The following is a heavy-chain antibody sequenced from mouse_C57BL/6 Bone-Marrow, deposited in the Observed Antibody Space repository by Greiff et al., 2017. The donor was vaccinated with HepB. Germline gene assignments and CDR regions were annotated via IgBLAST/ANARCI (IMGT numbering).Heavy chain of an antibody. CDR3: AREGQLRLPWFAY. D-gene: IGHD3-2*02. Sequence: QVQLKQPGAELVKPGASVKMSCKASGYTFTSYWITWVKQRPGQGLEWIGDIYPGSGSTNYNEKFKSKATLTVDTSSSTAYMQLSSLTSEDSAVYYCAREGQLRLPWFAYWGQGTLVTVSA. CDR1: GYTFTSYW. CDR2: IYPGSGST. V-gene: IGHV1-55*01. J-gene: IGHJ3*01.